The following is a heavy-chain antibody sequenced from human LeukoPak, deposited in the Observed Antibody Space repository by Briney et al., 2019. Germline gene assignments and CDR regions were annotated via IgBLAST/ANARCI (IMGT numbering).Heavy chain of an antibody. CDR2: IYYSGST. J-gene: IGHJ5*02. CDR3: ASFPDCSSTSCYLNWFDP. Sequence: SSETLSLTCTVSGGSISSSSYYWGWIRQPPGKGLEWIGSIYYSGSTNYNPSLKSRVTISVDTSKNQFSLKLSSVTAADTAVYYCASFPDCSSTSCYLNWFDPWGQGTLVTVSS. CDR1: GGSISSSSYY. D-gene: IGHD2-2*01. V-gene: IGHV4-39*07.